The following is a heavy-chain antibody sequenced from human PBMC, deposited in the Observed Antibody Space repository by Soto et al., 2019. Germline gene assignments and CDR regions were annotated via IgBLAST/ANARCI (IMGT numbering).Heavy chain of an antibody. CDR2: FDPEDGEI. D-gene: IGHD5-12*01. Sequence: QVHLVQSGAEVKKPGASVKVSCKVSGHTLTEFSMHWVRQAPGKGLEWMGGFDPEDGEIMYAQKFQGRVTMTEDTSTDSAYMELSSLXSXXXXXXXXXXXXXXWLHSPFDYWGQGTLVTVSS. V-gene: IGHV1-24*01. CDR1: GHTLTEFS. CDR3: XXXXXXWLHSPFDY. J-gene: IGHJ4*02.